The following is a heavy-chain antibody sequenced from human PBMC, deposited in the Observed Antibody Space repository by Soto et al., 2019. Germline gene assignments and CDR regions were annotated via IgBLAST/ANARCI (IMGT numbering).Heavy chain of an antibody. CDR2: MNPNSGNA. J-gene: IGHJ4*02. D-gene: IGHD3-9*01. CDR1: GYTFASND. CDR3: ARGVKGSTGYYFDY. Sequence: GASVKVSSKASGYTFASNDINWVRQATGQGLEWMGWMNPNSGNAVYAQKFQGRVTMTRNTSVNTAYMELSSLRSEDTAVYYCARGVKGSTGYYFDYWGQGALVTVSS. V-gene: IGHV1-8*01.